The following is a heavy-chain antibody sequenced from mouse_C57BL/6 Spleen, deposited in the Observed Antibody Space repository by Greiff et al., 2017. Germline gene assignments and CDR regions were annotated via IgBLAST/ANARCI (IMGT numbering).Heavy chain of an antibody. CDR2: IYPGNSDT. CDR1: GYTFTSYW. V-gene: IGHV1-5*01. CDR3: TISITTDYYAMDY. D-gene: IGHD1-1*01. J-gene: IGHJ4*01. Sequence: EVKLVESGTVLARPGASVKMSCKTSGYTFTSYWMHWVKQRPGQGLEWIGAIYPGNSDTSYNQKFKGKAKLTAVTSASTAYMELSSLTNEDSAVYYCTISITTDYYAMDYWGQGTSVTVSS.